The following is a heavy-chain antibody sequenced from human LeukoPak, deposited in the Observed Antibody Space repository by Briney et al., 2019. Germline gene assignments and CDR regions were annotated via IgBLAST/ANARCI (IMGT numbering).Heavy chain of an antibody. CDR3: ARGNGYTKQYYYYMDV. J-gene: IGHJ6*03. V-gene: IGHV1-69*13. Sequence: EASVKVSCKASGYTFTSYYMHWVRQAPGQGLEWMGGIIPIFGTANYAQKFQGRVTITADESTSTAYRELSSLRSEDTAVYYCARGNGYTKQYYYYMDVWGKGTTVTISS. D-gene: IGHD5-18*01. CDR2: IIPIFGTA. CDR1: GYTFTSYY.